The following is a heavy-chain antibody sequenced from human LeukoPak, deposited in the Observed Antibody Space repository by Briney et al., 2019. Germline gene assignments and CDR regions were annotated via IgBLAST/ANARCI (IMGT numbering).Heavy chain of an antibody. CDR3: ARILSGDYPYYYYYMDV. V-gene: IGHV3-9*01. J-gene: IGHJ6*03. D-gene: IGHD4-17*01. CDR2: ISWNSGTI. CDR1: GFTFDDYA. Sequence: GGSLRLSCAASGFTFDDYAMHWVRQAPGKGLEWVSGISWNSGTIAYADSVKGRFTISRDNAKNSLYLQMNSLRAEDTAVYYCARILSGDYPYYYYYMDVWGKGTAVTISS.